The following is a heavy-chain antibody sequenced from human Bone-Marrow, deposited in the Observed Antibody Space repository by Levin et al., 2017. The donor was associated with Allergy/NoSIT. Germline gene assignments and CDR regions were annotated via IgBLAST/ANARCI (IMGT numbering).Heavy chain of an antibody. D-gene: IGHD3-22*01. CDR2: ISARGRTI. J-gene: IGHJ4*02. V-gene: IGHV3-48*01. CDR1: GSSFSDFN. Sequence: GESLKISCAVSGSSFSDFNMNWVRQVPGKGLEWVSYISARGRTIFYADSVKGRFTISRDNGRNSLFLQMNRLRVEDTATYYCAGRRAMNYSSLYYDSWGQGTLVTVSS. CDR3: AGRRAMNYSSLYYDS.